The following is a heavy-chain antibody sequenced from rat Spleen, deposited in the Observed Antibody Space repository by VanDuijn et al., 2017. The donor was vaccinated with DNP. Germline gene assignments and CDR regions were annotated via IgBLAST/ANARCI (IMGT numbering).Heavy chain of an antibody. Sequence: QVQLKESGPGLVQPSQTLSLTCTVAGLSLTSYNVHWVRQPPGKGLEWIGAIWSGGSTDYNSALKSRLSISRDTSKSQVLLKMNSLQTEDTAMYFCARNYYDGSYRFAYWGQGTLVTVSS. CDR1: GLSLTSYN. CDR3: ARNYYDGSYRFAY. V-gene: IGHV2-15*01. D-gene: IGHD1-12*02. J-gene: IGHJ3*01. CDR2: IWSGGST.